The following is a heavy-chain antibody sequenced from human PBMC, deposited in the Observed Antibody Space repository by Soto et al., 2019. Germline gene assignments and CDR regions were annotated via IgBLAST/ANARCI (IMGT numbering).Heavy chain of an antibody. CDR3: ARAPPYYYDSSGYYGPFDY. D-gene: IGHD3-22*01. CDR1: GGSISSYY. CDR2: IYYSGST. J-gene: IGHJ4*02. Sequence: PSETLSLTCTVSGGSISSYYWSWIRQPPGKGLEWIGYIYYSGSTNYNPSLKSRVTISVDTSKSQFSLKLSSVTAADTAVYYCARAPPYYYDSSGYYGPFDYWGQGTLVTVSS. V-gene: IGHV4-59*01.